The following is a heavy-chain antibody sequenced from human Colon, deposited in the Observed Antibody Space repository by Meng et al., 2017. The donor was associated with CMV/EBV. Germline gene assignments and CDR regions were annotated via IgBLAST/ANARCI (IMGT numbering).Heavy chain of an antibody. J-gene: IGHJ6*02. Sequence: GESLKISCAASGFTLSSYAMYWVRQAPGKGLEWVAVISYDESGTYYADSVKGRFTVSRDHSKNTLFLQINSLRGEDTAVYYCARDGLADTAFTYYYYSGMDVWGHGTTVTVSS. V-gene: IGHV3-30*04. CDR1: GFTLSSYA. CDR2: ISYDESGT. CDR3: ARDGLADTAFTYYYYSGMDV. D-gene: IGHD6-19*01.